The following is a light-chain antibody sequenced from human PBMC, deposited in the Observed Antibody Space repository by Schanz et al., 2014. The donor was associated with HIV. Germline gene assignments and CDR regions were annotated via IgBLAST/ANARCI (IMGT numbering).Light chain of an antibody. CDR3: QQYDTYSYT. Sequence: DIQMTQSPSTLSASVGDRVTITCRASQTIYSWLAWYQQRPGQAPNLLIYRASTLEAGVSSRFSGSGSGTEFTLTISSLQPDDFATYYCQQYDTYSYTFGQGTKLEIK. J-gene: IGKJ2*01. V-gene: IGKV1-5*03. CDR1: QTIYSW. CDR2: RAS.